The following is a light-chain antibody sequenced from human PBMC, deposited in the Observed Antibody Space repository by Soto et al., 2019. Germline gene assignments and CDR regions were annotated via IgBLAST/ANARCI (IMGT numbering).Light chain of an antibody. CDR3: QQSYSTPLFT. V-gene: IGKV1-39*01. CDR1: QTIRSY. J-gene: IGKJ3*01. CDR2: GAS. Sequence: DIQMTQSPSSLSASVGDRVTITCRASQTIRSYLNWSQHKPGQAPRLLIYGASSLQSGVPSRFSGSGSGTYFTLTISTLQPEDFATYYCQQSYSTPLFTFGPGTKVEVK.